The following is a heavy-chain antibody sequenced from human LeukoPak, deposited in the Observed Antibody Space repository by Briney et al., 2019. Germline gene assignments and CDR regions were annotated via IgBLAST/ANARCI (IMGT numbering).Heavy chain of an antibody. D-gene: IGHD5-12*01. CDR3: ARINGDYWTGYYFDY. CDR2: IYYSGST. Sequence: PSETLSLTCTVSGDSISSSDYYWRWIRQPPGKGLEWIGCIYYSGSTYYTPSLKSRVTISVDTSTTQFSLKLSSVTAADTAVYYCARINGDYWTGYYFDYWGQGTLVTVSS. J-gene: IGHJ4*02. CDR1: GDSISSSDYY. V-gene: IGHV4-39*01.